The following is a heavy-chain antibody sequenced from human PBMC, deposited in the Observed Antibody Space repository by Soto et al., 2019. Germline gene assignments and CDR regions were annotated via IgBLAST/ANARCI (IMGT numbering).Heavy chain of an antibody. J-gene: IGHJ5*02. Sequence: EVQLVESGGGLVQPGGSLRLYCAASGFTFRSYSMNWVRQAPGKGREWVSYISSSRSTIYYADSVKGRFTISRDNAKNSLYLQMNSLRDEATAVYYCEREGGSLNWFDPWGQGTLVTVSS. D-gene: IGHD1-26*01. V-gene: IGHV3-48*02. CDR1: GFTFRSYS. CDR3: EREGGSLNWFDP. CDR2: ISSSRSTI.